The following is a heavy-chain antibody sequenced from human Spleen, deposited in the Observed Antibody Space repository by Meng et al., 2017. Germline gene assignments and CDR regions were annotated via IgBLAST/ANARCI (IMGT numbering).Heavy chain of an antibody. Sequence: QPQLQESGPGLVKPSEALSLTCSVSGGSISARGYYWGWIRQPPGKGLEWIGSIGHSGFTYYTPSLKSRVTVSIDTSRNQFSLWLTSVTAADTAVYYCVRSSGWVKTGFDPWGQGTLVTVSS. CDR3: VRSSGWVKTGFDP. CDR2: IGHSGFT. V-gene: IGHV4-39*01. CDR1: GGSISARGYY. D-gene: IGHD6-19*01. J-gene: IGHJ5*02.